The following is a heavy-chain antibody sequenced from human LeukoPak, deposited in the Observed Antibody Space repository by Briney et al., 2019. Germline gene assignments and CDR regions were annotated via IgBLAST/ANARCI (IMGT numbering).Heavy chain of an antibody. CDR2: IYHSGST. CDR1: GYSISSGYY. J-gene: IGHJ6*02. Sequence: SETLSLTCTVSGYSISSGYYWGWIRQPPGKGLEWIGSIYHSGSTYYNPSLKSRVTISVDTSKNQFSLKLSSVTAADTAVYYCARVPEYHDMDVWGQGTTVTVSS. CDR3: ARVPEYHDMDV. V-gene: IGHV4-38-2*02.